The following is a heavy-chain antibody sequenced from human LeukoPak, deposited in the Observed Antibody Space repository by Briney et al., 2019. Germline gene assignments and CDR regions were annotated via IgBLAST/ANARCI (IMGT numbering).Heavy chain of an antibody. V-gene: IGHV3-23*01. CDR2: ISGSGGST. CDR1: GFTFSSYA. CDR3: AKDQGYYYGSGSYVFDY. D-gene: IGHD3-10*01. J-gene: IGHJ4*02. Sequence: GGSLRLSCAASGFTFSSYAMSWVRQAPGKGLEWVSAISGSGGSTYYADSAKGRFTISRDNSKNTLYLQMNSLRAEDTAVYYCAKDQGYYYGSGSYVFDYWGQGTLVTVSS.